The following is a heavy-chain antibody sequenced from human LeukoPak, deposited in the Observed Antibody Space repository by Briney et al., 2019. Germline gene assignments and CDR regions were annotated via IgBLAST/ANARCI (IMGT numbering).Heavy chain of an antibody. CDR1: GFTFSTYA. CDR3: AKAASGNWNDVSDY. V-gene: IGHV3-23*01. CDR2: ISGRGVST. Sequence: GGSLRLSCAASGFTFSTYAMSWVRQAPGKGVDGVSAISGRGVSTSYADSVRGRLTISRDNSKNTVYLQMNSLRAEDTAVYYCAKAASGNWNDVSDYWGQGTLVTVSS. J-gene: IGHJ4*02. D-gene: IGHD1-20*01.